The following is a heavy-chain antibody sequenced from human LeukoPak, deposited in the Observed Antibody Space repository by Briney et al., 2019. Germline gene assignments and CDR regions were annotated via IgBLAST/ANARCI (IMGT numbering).Heavy chain of an antibody. CDR1: GASISSGAYD. D-gene: IGHD4-17*01. Sequence: PSQTLSLTCTVSGASISSGAYDWIWIRQCPGKGLEWIGHIFLSGTTFFNPSLKSRLTISAHMSKNQFSLTPTSVTAADTAVYYCARGGTISNDWGDYNWVDPWGQGTLVTVSS. J-gene: IGHJ5*02. CDR2: IFLSGTT. CDR3: ARGGTISNDWGDYNWVDP. V-gene: IGHV4-31*03.